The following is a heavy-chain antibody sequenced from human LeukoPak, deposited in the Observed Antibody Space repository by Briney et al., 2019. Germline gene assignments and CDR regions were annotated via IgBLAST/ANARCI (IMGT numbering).Heavy chain of an antibody. CDR2: IIPIFGTA. D-gene: IGHD3-3*01. V-gene: IGHV1-69*05. CDR1: EGTFSSYA. CDR3: ARDPSGYLDY. Sequence: ASVKVSCKASEGTFSSYAISWVRQAPGQGLEWMGGIIPIFGTANYAQKFQGRVTITTDESTSTAYMELSSLRSEDTDVYYCARDPSGYLDYWGQGTLVTVSS. J-gene: IGHJ4*02.